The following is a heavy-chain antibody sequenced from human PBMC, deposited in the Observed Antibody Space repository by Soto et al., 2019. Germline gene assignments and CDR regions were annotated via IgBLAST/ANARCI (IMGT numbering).Heavy chain of an antibody. CDR3: VRGWTMEKYPASD. D-gene: IGHD1-1*01. V-gene: IGHV3-74*01. Sequence: EVQLMESGGTLVQPGGSLRLSCAASGFRLSSCWMHWVRQAPGEGLIWVSRINADGNVTNYADSVTGRFTISRDNANNTLFLEMKKLRVADSAMYYCVRGWTMEKYPASDWGQGTLVTFAA. CDR1: GFRLSSCW. J-gene: IGHJ4*02. CDR2: INADGNVT.